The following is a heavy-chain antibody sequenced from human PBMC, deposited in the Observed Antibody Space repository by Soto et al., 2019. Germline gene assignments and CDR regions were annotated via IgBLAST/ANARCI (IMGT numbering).Heavy chain of an antibody. D-gene: IGHD5-12*01. J-gene: IGHJ4*02. CDR3: ARDGDGYRAFAF. CDR1: GGSISSGGYS. V-gene: IGHV4-31*03. CDR2: IFYSGRT. Sequence: QVQLQESGPGLVKPSQTLSLTCSLSGGSISSGGYSWSWIRQHPGKGLEWIGYIFYSGRTFYNPSLKSRVTMSIDGSKNQFSLNLNSVTAADTALYYCARDGDGYRAFAFWGQGTLVTVSS.